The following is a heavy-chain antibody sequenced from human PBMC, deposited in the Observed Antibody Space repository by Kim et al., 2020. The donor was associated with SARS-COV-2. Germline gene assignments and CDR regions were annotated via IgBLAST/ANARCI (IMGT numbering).Heavy chain of an antibody. CDR1: GFTFSSYA. CDR3: ARQYSSSSPVFDY. V-gene: IGHV3-30-3*01. D-gene: IGHD6-6*01. Sequence: GGSLRLSCAASGFTFSSYAMHWVRQAPGKGLEWVAVISYDGSNKYYADSVKGRFTISRDNSKNTLYLQMNSLRAEDTAVYYCARQYSSSSPVFDYWGQGT. J-gene: IGHJ4*02. CDR2: ISYDGSNK.